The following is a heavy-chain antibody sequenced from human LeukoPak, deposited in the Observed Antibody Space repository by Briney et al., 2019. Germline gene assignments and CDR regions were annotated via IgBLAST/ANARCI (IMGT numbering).Heavy chain of an antibody. J-gene: IGHJ4*02. Sequence: GRSLRLSCAASGFTFSSYGMHWVRQAPGKGLEWVANIKQDGSEKYYVDSVKGRFTISRDNAKNSLYLQMNSLRAEDTAVYYCARLLYDFWSGYYNPLSFDYWGQGTLVTVSS. CDR2: IKQDGSEK. D-gene: IGHD3-3*01. V-gene: IGHV3-7*01. CDR1: GFTFSSYG. CDR3: ARLLYDFWSGYYNPLSFDY.